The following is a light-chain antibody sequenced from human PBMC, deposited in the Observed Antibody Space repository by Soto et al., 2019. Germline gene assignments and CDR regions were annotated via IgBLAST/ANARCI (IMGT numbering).Light chain of an antibody. V-gene: IGLV1-40*01. Sequence: VLTQPPSVSEAPGQRVTISCTGSSSNIGAHYDVHWYQQLPGTAPKLLIYGYTHRPSGVPDRFSGSKSGSSASLAITGLQADDEADYYCQSFDSSFYVFGTGTKVTVL. J-gene: IGLJ1*01. CDR2: GYT. CDR1: SSNIGAHYD. CDR3: QSFDSSFYV.